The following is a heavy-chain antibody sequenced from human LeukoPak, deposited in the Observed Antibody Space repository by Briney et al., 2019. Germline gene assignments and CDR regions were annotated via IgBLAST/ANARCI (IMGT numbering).Heavy chain of an antibody. CDR2: IYYSGST. Sequence: SETLSLTCTVFGGSISSGGYYWSWIRQHPGKGLEWIGYIYYSGSTYYNPSLKSRVTISVDTSKNQFSLKLSSVTAADTAVYYCARVQSSGSYRHFDYWGQGTLVTVSS. J-gene: IGHJ4*02. CDR3: ARVQSSGSYRHFDY. CDR1: GGSISSGGYY. D-gene: IGHD1-26*01. V-gene: IGHV4-31*03.